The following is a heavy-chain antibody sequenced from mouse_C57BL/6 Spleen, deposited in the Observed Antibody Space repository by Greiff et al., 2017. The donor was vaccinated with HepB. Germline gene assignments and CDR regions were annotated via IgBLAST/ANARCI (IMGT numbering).Heavy chain of an antibody. J-gene: IGHJ4*01. Sequence: QVQLKQPGAELVRPGSSVKLSCKASGYTFTSYWMHWVKQRPIQGLEWIGNIDPSDSETHYNQKFKDKATLTVDKSSSTAYMQLSSLTSEDSAVYYCARFDGYYDYAMDYWGQGTSVTVSS. CDR1: GYTFTSYW. D-gene: IGHD2-3*01. CDR3: ARFDGYYDYAMDY. V-gene: IGHV1-52*01. CDR2: IDPSDSET.